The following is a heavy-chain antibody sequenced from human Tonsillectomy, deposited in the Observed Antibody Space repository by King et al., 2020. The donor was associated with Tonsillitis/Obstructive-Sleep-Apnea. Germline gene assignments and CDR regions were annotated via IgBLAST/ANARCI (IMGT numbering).Heavy chain of an antibody. CDR3: ARVVTLLEWLEDDAFDI. V-gene: IGHV3-53*01. Sequence: EVQLVESGGGLIQPGGSLRLSCAASGFTVSSNYMSWVRQAPGKGLEWVSVIYSGGSTYYADSVKGRFTISRDNSKNTLYLQMNSLRAEDTAVYYCARVVTLLEWLEDDAFDIWGQGTMVTVSS. J-gene: IGHJ3*02. D-gene: IGHD3-3*01. CDR1: GFTVSSNY. CDR2: IYSGGST.